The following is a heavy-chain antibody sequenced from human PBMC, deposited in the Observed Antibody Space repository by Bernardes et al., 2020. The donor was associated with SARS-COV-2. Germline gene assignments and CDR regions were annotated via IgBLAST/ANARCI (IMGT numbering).Heavy chain of an antibody. CDR1: GFTFSSYG. V-gene: IGHV3-30*03. CDR2: ISYDGSNK. J-gene: IGHJ6*02. Sequence: GGSLRLSCAASGFTFSSYGMHWVRQAPGKGLEWVAVISYDGSNKYYADSVKGRFTISRDNSKNTLYLQMNSLRAEDTAVYYCARDTTYYDFWSGYLTKRPGYYYYYYGMDVWGQGTTVTVSS. D-gene: IGHD3-3*01. CDR3: ARDTTYYDFWSGYLTKRPGYYYYYYGMDV.